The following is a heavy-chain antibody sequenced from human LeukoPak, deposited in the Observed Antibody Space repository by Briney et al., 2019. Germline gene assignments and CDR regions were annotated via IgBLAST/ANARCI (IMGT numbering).Heavy chain of an antibody. CDR3: ARGRYYDFWSGPSAFDI. CDR1: GGSFSGYY. J-gene: IGHJ3*02. V-gene: IGHV4-34*01. Sequence: SETLSLACAVYGGSFSGYYWSWIRQPPGKGLEWIWEINHSGSTNYNPSLKSRVTISVDTSKNQFSLKLSSVTAADTAVYYCARGRYYDFWSGPSAFDIWGQGTMVTVSS. CDR2: INHSGST. D-gene: IGHD3-3*01.